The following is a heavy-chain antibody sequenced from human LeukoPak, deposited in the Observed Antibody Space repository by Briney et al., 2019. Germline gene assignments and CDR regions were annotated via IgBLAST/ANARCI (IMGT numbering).Heavy chain of an antibody. Sequence: GGSLRLSCAASGFTFSSYAMSWVRQAPGKGLEWVSAISGSGGSTYYADSVKGRFTISRDNSKNTLYLQMNSLRAEDTAVYCCAIIDWLSSYGMDVWGQGTTVTVSS. CDR1: GFTFSSYA. V-gene: IGHV3-23*01. CDR2: ISGSGGST. CDR3: AIIDWLSSYGMDV. D-gene: IGHD3-9*01. J-gene: IGHJ6*02.